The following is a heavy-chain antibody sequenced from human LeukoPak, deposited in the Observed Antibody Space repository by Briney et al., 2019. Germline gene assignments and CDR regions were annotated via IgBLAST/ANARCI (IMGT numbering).Heavy chain of an antibody. CDR3: ARDSVTAIIPNYYYYGMDV. Sequence: ASVKVSCKASGYTFTSYYMHWVRQAPGQGLEWMGIINPSGGSTSYAQKFQGRVTMTRDTSTSTVYMELSSLRSEDTAVYYCARDSVTAIIPNYYYYGMDVWGQGTTVTVSS. CDR1: GYTFTSYY. J-gene: IGHJ6*02. V-gene: IGHV1-46*01. D-gene: IGHD2-21*02. CDR2: INPSGGST.